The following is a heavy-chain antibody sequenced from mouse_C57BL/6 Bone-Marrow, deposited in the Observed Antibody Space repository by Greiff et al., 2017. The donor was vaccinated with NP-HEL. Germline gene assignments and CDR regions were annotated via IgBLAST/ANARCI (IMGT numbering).Heavy chain of an antibody. J-gene: IGHJ2*01. Sequence: QVQLQQPGAELVRPGSSVKLSCKASGYTFTSSWMDWVKQRPGQGLEWIGNIYPSDSETHYNQKFKDKATLNVDKSSSTAYMQLSSLTSEDSAVYYCARGAQVSDYWGQGTTLTVSS. CDR3: ARGAQVSDY. CDR2: IYPSDSET. D-gene: IGHD3-2*02. V-gene: IGHV1-61*01. CDR1: GYTFTSSW.